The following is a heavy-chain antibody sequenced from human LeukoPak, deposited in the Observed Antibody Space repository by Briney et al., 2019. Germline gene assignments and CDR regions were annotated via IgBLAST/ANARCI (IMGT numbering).Heavy chain of an antibody. Sequence: GGSLRLSCAASGFTFSRYAMSWVRQAPGKGLEWVLVISGSGDTIYYADSVKGRLTISRDNAKSTLYLQMNSLRAEDTAVYYCAKGYDFWSGYYGYWGQGTLVTVSS. V-gene: IGHV3-23*01. CDR1: GFTFSRYA. J-gene: IGHJ4*02. CDR3: AKGYDFWSGYYGY. D-gene: IGHD3-3*01. CDR2: ISGSGDTI.